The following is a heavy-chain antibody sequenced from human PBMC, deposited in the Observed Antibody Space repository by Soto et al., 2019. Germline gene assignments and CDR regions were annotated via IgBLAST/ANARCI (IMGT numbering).Heavy chain of an antibody. D-gene: IGHD4-17*01. V-gene: IGHV1-69*13. CDR3: ARGFYSHANYYGDYGEGPPAARYGMDV. Sequence: ASVKVSCKVSGYTLTELSMHWVRQAPGQGLEWMGGIIPIFGTANYAQKFQGRVTITADESTSTAYMELSSLRSEDTAVYYCARGFYSHANYYGDYGEGPPAARYGMDVWGQGTTVTVSS. J-gene: IGHJ6*02. CDR2: IIPIFGTA. CDR1: GYTLTELS.